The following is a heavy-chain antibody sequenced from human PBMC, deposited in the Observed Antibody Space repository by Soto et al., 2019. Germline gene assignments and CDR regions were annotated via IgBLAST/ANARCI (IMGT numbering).Heavy chain of an antibody. V-gene: IGHV3-33*01. Sequence: QVQLVESGGGVVQPGRSLRLSCAASGFTFSSYGMHWVRQAPGKGLEWVAVIWYDGSNKYYADSVKGRFTISRDNSXNXXYLQMNSLRAEDTAVYYCARERRYYYGSGSYAFDIWGQGTMVTVSS. CDR2: IWYDGSNK. CDR3: ARERRYYYGSGSYAFDI. J-gene: IGHJ3*02. D-gene: IGHD3-10*01. CDR1: GFTFSSYG.